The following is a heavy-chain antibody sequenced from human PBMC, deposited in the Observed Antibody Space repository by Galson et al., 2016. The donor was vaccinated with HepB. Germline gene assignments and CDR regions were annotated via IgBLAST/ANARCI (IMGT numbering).Heavy chain of an antibody. CDR3: ARTPAYGDFDY. D-gene: IGHD4-17*01. V-gene: IGHV5-51*01. J-gene: IGHJ4*02. CDR1: GYTFPKYW. Sequence: QSGAEVKKPGESLKISCQASGYTFPKYWIAWVRQMPGKGLEWMGIINPSDSETEYSPSFHGQVTISADKSTSTAYLQWNSLQASDTAVYYCARTPAYGDFDYWGQGTLVTGSS. CDR2: INPSDSET.